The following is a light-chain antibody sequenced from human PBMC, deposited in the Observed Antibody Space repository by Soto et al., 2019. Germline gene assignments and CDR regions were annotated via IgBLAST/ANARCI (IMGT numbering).Light chain of an antibody. V-gene: IGKV1-9*01. CDR2: TAS. CDR1: QDISNY. J-gene: IGKJ1*01. CDR3: QHLSSYGWT. Sequence: DIQLTQSPSFLSASIGDKVTITCRDSQDISNYLAWYQQKSGKAPQLLIFTASTLQGGVPSRFSGSGSGTEFTLTISSLQPEDFATYYCQHLSSYGWTVGQGTKVDFK.